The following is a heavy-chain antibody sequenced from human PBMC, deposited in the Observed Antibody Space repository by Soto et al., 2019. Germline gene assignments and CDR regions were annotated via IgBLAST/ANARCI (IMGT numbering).Heavy chain of an antibody. D-gene: IGHD3-22*01. V-gene: IGHV1-69*06. Sequence: SVKVSCKASGGTFNSYAISWVRQAPGQGLEWMGGIIPIFGTANYAQKFQGRVTVTADKSTSTAYMELSSLRSEDTAVYYCARGRYYDSSGYSNDVHWYVDLWGRGTLVTVTS. CDR1: GGTFNSYA. CDR2: IIPIFGTA. J-gene: IGHJ2*01. CDR3: ARGRYYDSSGYSNDVHWYVDL.